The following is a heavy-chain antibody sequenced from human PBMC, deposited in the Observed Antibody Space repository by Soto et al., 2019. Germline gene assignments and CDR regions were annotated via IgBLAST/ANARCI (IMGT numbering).Heavy chain of an antibody. V-gene: IGHV4-39*07. CDR3: ARGGGSCYYYHHYLQDV. CDR2: INHSGST. CDR1: GGSISSGGYY. Sequence: SETLSLTCTVSGGSISSGGYYWSWIRQPPGKGLEWIGEINHSGSTNYNPSLKSRVTISVDTSKNQFSLKLSSVTAADTAVYYCARGGGSCYYYHHYLQDVWDQGTNVTGS. J-gene: IGHJ6*02. D-gene: IGHD3-16*01.